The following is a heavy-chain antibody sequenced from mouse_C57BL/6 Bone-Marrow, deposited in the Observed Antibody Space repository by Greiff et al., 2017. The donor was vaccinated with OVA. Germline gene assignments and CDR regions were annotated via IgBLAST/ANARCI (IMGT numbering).Heavy chain of an antibody. Sequence: VQLQQSGPELVKPGASVKMSCKASGYTFTDYYMHWVKQKPGKALEWIGEIYPGSGNTYYNEKFKGKATLTADTSSSTAYMQLSSLTSEDSAVYFCARRGAYYYGSSYGYAMDYWGQGTSVTVSS. J-gene: IGHJ4*01. D-gene: IGHD1-1*01. CDR3: RRGAYYYGSSYGYAMDY. CDR1: YTFTDYYM. CDR2: YPGSGNTY. V-gene: IGHV1-83*01.